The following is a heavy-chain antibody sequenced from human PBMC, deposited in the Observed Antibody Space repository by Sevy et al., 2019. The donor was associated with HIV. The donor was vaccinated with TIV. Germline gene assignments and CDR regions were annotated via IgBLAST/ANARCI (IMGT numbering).Heavy chain of an antibody. CDR1: GFTFSSYA. Sequence: GGSLRLSCSASGFTFSSYAMHWVRQAPGKGLEYVSAISSNGGSTYYADSVKGRFTISRDNSKNTRYLQMSSLRAEDTSVYYGVKLEQSPTMVRGVIMKDAFDIWGQGTMVTVSS. CDR2: ISSNGGST. V-gene: IGHV3-64D*06. J-gene: IGHJ3*02. CDR3: VKLEQSPTMVRGVIMKDAFDI. D-gene: IGHD3-10*01.